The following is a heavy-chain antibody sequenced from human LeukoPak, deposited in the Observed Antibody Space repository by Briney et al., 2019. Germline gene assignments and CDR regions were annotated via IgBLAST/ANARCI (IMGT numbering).Heavy chain of an antibody. CDR3: ARVPTHNFYDSSGYQTQDY. CDR2: INHSGST. J-gene: IGHJ4*02. D-gene: IGHD3-22*01. Sequence: PSETLSLTCAVYGGSFSGYYWSWIRQPPGKGLEWIGEINHSGSTNYNPSLKSRVTISVDTSKNQFSLKLSSVTAADTAVYYCARVPTHNFYDSSGYQTQDYWCQGTLVTVSS. V-gene: IGHV4-34*01. CDR1: GGSFSGYY.